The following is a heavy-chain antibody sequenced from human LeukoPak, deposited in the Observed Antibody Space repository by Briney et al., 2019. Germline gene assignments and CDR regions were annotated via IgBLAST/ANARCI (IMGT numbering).Heavy chain of an antibody. V-gene: IGHV3-48*04. CDR1: GFTFSGSS. J-gene: IGHJ4*02. D-gene: IGHD3-22*01. CDR3: ATSNYYYDSSGPKGFFDY. CDR2: IDGSSGTI. Sequence: GGSLRLFCAASGFTFSGSSMNWVRQAPGKGLEWVSHIDGSSGTIYYADSVKGRFTISRDNTKKSLYLQMNSLRAEDTAVYYCATSNYYYDSSGPKGFFDYWGQGTLVTVSS.